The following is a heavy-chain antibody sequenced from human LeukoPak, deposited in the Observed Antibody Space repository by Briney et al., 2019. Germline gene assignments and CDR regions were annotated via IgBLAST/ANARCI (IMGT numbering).Heavy chain of an antibody. Sequence: GGSLRLSCAAYGFTFSSYAMSWVRQAAGKGLEWVSSISGSGGCTYYADSVKGRFTISRDNSKNAQYLQMNSLRAEDTAVYYCAKGGYSGYVGWDYFDYWGQGTLVTVSS. CDR1: GFTFSSYA. D-gene: IGHD5-12*01. CDR3: AKGGYSGYVGWDYFDY. V-gene: IGHV3-23*01. J-gene: IGHJ4*02. CDR2: ISGSGGCT.